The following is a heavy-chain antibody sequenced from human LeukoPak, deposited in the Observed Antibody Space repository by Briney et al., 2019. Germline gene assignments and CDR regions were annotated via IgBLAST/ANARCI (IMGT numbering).Heavy chain of an antibody. CDR2: IKQDGSEK. V-gene: IGHV3-7*01. Sequence: GGSLRLSCAASGFTRSSYWMSWVRQAPGKGLEWVANIKQDGSEKYYVDSVKGRLTISRDNAKNSLYLQMNSLRAEDTAVYYCARASSIAADFDYWGQGTLVTVSS. CDR3: ARASSIAADFDY. D-gene: IGHD6-6*01. CDR1: GFTRSSYW. J-gene: IGHJ4*02.